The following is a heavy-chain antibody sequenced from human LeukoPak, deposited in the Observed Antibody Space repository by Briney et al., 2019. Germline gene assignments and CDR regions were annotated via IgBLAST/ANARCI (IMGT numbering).Heavy chain of an antibody. CDR2: LYTRGST. CDR1: VGSINNYY. Sequence: SETLSLTCTVSVGSINNYYWSWIRQPAGKGLEWIGRLYTRGSTNYNPSLKSRVTMSVDTSKNQFSLKLSSVTAADTAVYYCARGRYCSADICSGGDAFDIWGQGTMVSVSS. D-gene: IGHD2-15*01. CDR3: ARGRYCSADICSGGDAFDI. V-gene: IGHV4-4*07. J-gene: IGHJ3*02.